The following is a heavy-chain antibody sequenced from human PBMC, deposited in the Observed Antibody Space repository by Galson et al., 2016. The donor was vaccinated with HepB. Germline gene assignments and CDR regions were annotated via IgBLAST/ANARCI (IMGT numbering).Heavy chain of an antibody. D-gene: IGHD4-23*01. J-gene: IGHJ4*02. V-gene: IGHV3-23*01. CDR1: GFNFSSYV. CDR3: TRDAGFYGGNSPPDS. CDR2: INGGDNGGGIGP. Sequence: SLRLSCAASGFNFSSYVMSWVRQAPGKGLEWVSSINGGDNGGGIGPYYADSVKGRFTISRDNSKNTLYLQMNSLRAEDTAVYFCTRDAGFYGGNSPPDSWGQGTLVTVSS.